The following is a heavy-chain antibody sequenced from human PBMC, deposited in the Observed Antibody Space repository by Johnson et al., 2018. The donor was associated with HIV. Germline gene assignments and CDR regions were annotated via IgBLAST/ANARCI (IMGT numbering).Heavy chain of an antibody. CDR1: GITVSSNY. Sequence: VQLVESGGGLVQPGGSLRLSCAASGITVSSNYMSWVRQAPGKGLEWVSAIYSGGSTSYAASVQGRFTISRDNSKNTLYLQMNSLRAEDTAVYYCARDDIRDGKSFDIWGQGTMVTVSS. J-gene: IGHJ3*02. V-gene: IGHV3-66*01. CDR2: IYSGGST. CDR3: ARDDIRDGKSFDI.